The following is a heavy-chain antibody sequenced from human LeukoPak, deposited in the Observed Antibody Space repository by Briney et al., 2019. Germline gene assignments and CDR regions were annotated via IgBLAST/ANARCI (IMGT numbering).Heavy chain of an antibody. J-gene: IGHJ6*02. CDR1: GYTFTGYY. Sequence: ASVKVSCKASGYTFTGYYMHWVRQAPGQGLEWMGWINPNSGGTNYAQKFQGWVTMTRDTSINTAYMELSRLRSDDTAVYYCARGDIVVVPAAIPPLSYYYGMDVWGQGTTVTVSS. V-gene: IGHV1-2*04. D-gene: IGHD2-2*02. CDR3: ARGDIVVVPAAIPPLSYYYGMDV. CDR2: INPNSGGT.